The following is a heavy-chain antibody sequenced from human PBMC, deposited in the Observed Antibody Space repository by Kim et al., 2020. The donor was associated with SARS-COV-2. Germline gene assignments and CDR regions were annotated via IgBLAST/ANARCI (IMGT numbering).Heavy chain of an antibody. CDR3: ARGPTRNYLDY. CDR1: SGSFSYYY. Sequence: SETLSLNCTVSSGSFSYYYWSWVRQPPGKALEWIGHIYYSGSTNYNPSLESRVTISLDTSKNHFSLKLTSVTDADTAVYYCARGPTRNYLDYWGQGSLVTVSS. J-gene: IGHJ4*02. V-gene: IGHV4-59*13. CDR2: IYYSGST.